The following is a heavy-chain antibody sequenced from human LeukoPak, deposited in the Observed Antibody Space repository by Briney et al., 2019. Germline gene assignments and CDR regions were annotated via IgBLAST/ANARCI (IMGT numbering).Heavy chain of an antibody. J-gene: IGHJ6*02. CDR3: ARVRTMVRGSYYYYYGMDV. CDR2: ISYDGSNK. D-gene: IGHD3-10*01. V-gene: IGHV3-30*03. CDR1: GFTFSSYG. Sequence: GRSLRLSCAASGFTFSSYGMHWVRQAPGKGLEWVAVISYDGSNKYYADSVKGRFTISRDNAKNSPYLQMNSLRAEDTAVYYCARVRTMVRGSYYYYYGMDVWGQGTTVTVSS.